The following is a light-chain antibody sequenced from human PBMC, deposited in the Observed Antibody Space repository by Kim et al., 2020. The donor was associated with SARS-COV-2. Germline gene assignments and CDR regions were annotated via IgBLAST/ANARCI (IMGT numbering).Light chain of an antibody. J-gene: IGLJ2*01. CDR1: SSDVGSHDY. Sequence: GPPITISCTGTSSDVGSHDYVSWYQQHPGKAPRLMIYDVTSRPSGISNRFSGSKSGNTASLTIPGLQAEDEAHYYCSSYTSTRTVVFGGGTQLTVL. CDR2: DVT. CDR3: SSYTSTRTVV. V-gene: IGLV2-14*03.